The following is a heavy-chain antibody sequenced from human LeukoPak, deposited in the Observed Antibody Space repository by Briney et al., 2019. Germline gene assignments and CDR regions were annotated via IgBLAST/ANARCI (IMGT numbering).Heavy chain of an antibody. J-gene: IGHJ5*02. CDR3: ARDSYFHGSGSYPWFDP. D-gene: IGHD3-10*01. V-gene: IGHV4-39*07. CDR2: IYYTGST. Sequence: SETLSLTCTVSGGSISSSTYYWGWIRQPPGKGLEWIGSIYYTGSTYYTPSLKSRVTILVDTSKNQFSLKLSSVTAADTAVYYCARDSYFHGSGSYPWFDPWGQGTLVTVSS. CDR1: GGSISSSTYY.